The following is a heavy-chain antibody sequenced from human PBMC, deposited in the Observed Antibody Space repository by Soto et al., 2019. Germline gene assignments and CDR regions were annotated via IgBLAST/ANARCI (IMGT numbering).Heavy chain of an antibody. Sequence: EASVKVSCKASGGTFSSYAISWVRQAPGQGLEWMGGIIPIFGTANYAQKFQGRVTIIADESTSTAYMELSSLRSEDTAVYYCARGRQGAGIVVVPAATHLYYYGMDVWGQGTTVTVSS. CDR1: GGTFSSYA. D-gene: IGHD2-2*01. CDR3: ARGRQGAGIVVVPAATHLYYYGMDV. V-gene: IGHV1-69*13. J-gene: IGHJ6*02. CDR2: IIPIFGTA.